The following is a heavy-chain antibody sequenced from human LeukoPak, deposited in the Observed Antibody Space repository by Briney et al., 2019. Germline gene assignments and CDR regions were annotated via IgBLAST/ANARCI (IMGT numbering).Heavy chain of an antibody. CDR3: ARVPFVVMGVTGNWFDP. CDR2: INTNSGNP. V-gene: IGHV7-4-1*02. J-gene: IGHJ5*02. Sequence: ASVKVSFKASGYTFTNYAMNWVRPAPGQGLEWVGWINTNSGNPTYAQGFTGRFVFSLDTSVNTAYLQISSLKAEDTAVYYCARVPFVVMGVTGNWFDPWGQGTLVTVSS. CDR1: GYTFTNYA. D-gene: IGHD2-8*01.